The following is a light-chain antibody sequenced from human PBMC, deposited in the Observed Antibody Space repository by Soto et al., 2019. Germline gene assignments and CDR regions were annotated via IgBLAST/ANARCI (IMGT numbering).Light chain of an antibody. V-gene: IGKV3-20*01. CDR1: QSVSNSN. J-gene: IGKJ3*01. CDR3: QPYGASLPVT. Sequence: EFVLTQSPGTLSLSPGERATLSCRASQSVSNSNLAWYQQKPGQAPRPLIYGASNRATGVPDRFSGSESGTDFTLTISRLAHEDFAVYYCQPYGASLPVTFGPGTKVEIK. CDR2: GAS.